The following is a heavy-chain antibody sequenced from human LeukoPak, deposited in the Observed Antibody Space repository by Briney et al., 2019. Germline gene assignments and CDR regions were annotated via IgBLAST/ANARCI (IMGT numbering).Heavy chain of an antibody. V-gene: IGHV3-30*04. J-gene: IGHJ3*02. CDR2: ISQDSSNR. CDR3: AREDDAFDI. CDR1: GFIFKNYV. Sequence: GRSLRLSCGASGFIFKNYVLHWVRQAPGRGLEWVTLISQDSSNRHYADSVKGRFSISRDNSKNTLYLQMNSPRDEDTAVYFCAREDDAFDIWGQGTMVTVSS.